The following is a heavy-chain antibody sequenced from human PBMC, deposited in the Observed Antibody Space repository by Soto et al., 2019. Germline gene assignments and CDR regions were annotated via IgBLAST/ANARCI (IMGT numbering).Heavy chain of an antibody. CDR2: ISGSGDYT. J-gene: IGHJ5*02. V-gene: IGHV3-23*01. CDR1: GFTFSSDA. Sequence: EVQLLESGGGLVQPGESLRLSCAASGFTFSSDAMTWVRQAPGKGLEWVSSISGSGDYTYFADSVKGRFTISRDNSTAPLSPQMRSMRVEDTPIHYCAPDSRRHQQRWLDPWGKRTLANAPS. CDR3: APDSRRHQQRWLDP. D-gene: IGHD1-1*01.